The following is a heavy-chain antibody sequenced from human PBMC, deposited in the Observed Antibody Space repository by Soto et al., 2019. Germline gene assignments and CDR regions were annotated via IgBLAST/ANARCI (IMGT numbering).Heavy chain of an antibody. J-gene: IGHJ6*02. Sequence: GESLKISCKGSGYSFTSYWISWVRQMPGKGLEWMGRIDPSDSYTNYSPSFQGHVTISADKSISTAYLQWSSLKASDTAMYYCARRDVVVPAASGRYYGMDVWGQGTKVTVSS. D-gene: IGHD2-2*01. CDR3: ARRDVVVPAASGRYYGMDV. V-gene: IGHV5-10-1*01. CDR1: GYSFTSYW. CDR2: IDPSDSYT.